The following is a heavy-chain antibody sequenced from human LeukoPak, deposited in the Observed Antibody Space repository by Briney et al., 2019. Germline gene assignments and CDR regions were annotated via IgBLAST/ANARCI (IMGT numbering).Heavy chain of an antibody. V-gene: IGHV4-34*01. J-gene: IGHJ5*02. D-gene: IGHD2-2*01. CDR2: INHSGNT. Sequence: SETLSLTCAVYGGSFSGYYWSWIRQPPGKGLEWIGEINHSGNTNYNPSLKSRVTISVDTSKNQFSLKLSSVTAADTAVYYCARGVPRAFKFDPWGQGTLVTVSS. CDR1: GGSFSGYY. CDR3: ARGVPRAFKFDP.